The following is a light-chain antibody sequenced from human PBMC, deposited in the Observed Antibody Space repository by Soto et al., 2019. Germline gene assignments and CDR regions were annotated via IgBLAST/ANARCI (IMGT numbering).Light chain of an antibody. CDR3: CSYAGGRTYV. CDR2: GGS. V-gene: IGLV2-23*01. Sequence: QYALTQPASVSGSPGQSITISCIGTNSDVGGHTLVSWYQQHPGKAPRPLIYGGSERHSGVSDRFSGSNSGNTASLTISGLQAEDEADYYCCSYAGGRTYVVGTGTQLTVL. CDR1: NSDVGGHTL. J-gene: IGLJ1*01.